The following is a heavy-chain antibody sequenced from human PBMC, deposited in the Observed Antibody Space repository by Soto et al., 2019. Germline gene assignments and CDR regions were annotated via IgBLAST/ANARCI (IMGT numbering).Heavy chain of an antibody. V-gene: IGHV4-30-2*01. CDR1: GGSISSGGYS. J-gene: IGHJ4*02. Sequence: PSETLSLTCAVSGGSISSGGYSWSWIRQPPGKGLEGIGYIYHSGSIYYNPSLKSRVTISVDRSKNQFSLKLSSVTAADTAVYYCARQRPYFDSSGCNFDYWGQGTLVTVSS. D-gene: IGHD3-22*01. CDR2: IYHSGSI. CDR3: ARQRPYFDSSGCNFDY.